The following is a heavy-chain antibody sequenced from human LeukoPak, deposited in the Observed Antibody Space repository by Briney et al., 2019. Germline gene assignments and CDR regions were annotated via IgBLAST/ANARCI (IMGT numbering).Heavy chain of an antibody. D-gene: IGHD4-11*01. CDR3: ARHMSYSNYQWFDP. J-gene: IGHJ5*02. V-gene: IGHV4-39*01. Sequence: SASLSLTCTASGVSISSSSYYWGWIRQPPGKGLGWIVSICYSGSTYYNPSLKSRGTISVDTYKDQFSLKLSSVTAADTAVYYYARHMSYSNYQWFDPWGQGTLVTVSS. CDR2: ICYSGST. CDR1: GVSISSSSYY.